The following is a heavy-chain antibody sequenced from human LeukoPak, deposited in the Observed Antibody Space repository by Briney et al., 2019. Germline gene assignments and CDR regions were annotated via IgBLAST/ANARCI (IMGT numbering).Heavy chain of an antibody. V-gene: IGHV1-8*01. CDR1: GYTFTSYD. J-gene: IGHJ4*02. CDR2: MSPNSGNT. Sequence: ASVKVSCKASGYTFTSYDINWVRQATGQGLEWMGWMSPNSGNTGYAQKFQGRVTMTRNTSISTAYMELSSLRSEDTAVYYCVTEGYCTSDSCYVHWGQGTLVTVSS. D-gene: IGHD2-2*01. CDR3: VTEGYCTSDSCYVH.